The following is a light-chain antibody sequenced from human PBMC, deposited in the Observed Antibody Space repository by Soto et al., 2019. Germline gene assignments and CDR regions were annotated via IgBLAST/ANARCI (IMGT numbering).Light chain of an antibody. CDR3: QQYRSSLFT. J-gene: IGKJ3*01. CDR1: QSVSSNY. Sequence: EIVLTQSPGTLSLSPGERATLSCRASQSVSSNYLTWYQQKPGQAPRLLIYAASNRATGIPDRFSGSGSGTDFTITISRLEPEDFAVYYCQQYRSSLFTFGPGTKVDIK. CDR2: AAS. V-gene: IGKV3-20*01.